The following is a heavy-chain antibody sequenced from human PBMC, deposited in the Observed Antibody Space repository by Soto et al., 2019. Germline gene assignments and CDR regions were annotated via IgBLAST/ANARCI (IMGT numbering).Heavy chain of an antibody. Sequence: SETLSLTCTVSGGSISSYYWSWIRQPPGKGLEWIGYIYYNGSTNYNPSLKSRVTISVDTSKNQFSLKLSSVIAADTAVYYCVSYDRQSGRYALDYWGQGTLVTVSS. D-gene: IGHD3-10*01. CDR1: GGSISSYY. CDR2: IYYNGST. J-gene: IGHJ4*02. V-gene: IGHV4-59*01. CDR3: VSYDRQSGRYALDY.